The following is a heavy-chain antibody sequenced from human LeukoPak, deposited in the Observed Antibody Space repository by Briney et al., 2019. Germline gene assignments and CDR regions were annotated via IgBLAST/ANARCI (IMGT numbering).Heavy chain of an antibody. CDR1: CGSIRRYY. J-gene: IGHJ5*02. Sequence: SETLSLTCTVSCGSIRRYYWRLVRPPPRKGLEWDGDNYYSGSTNYNPSLKSRVTISVDTSKNQFSLKLSSVTAADTAVYYCARVVPAAMGDGDNWFDPWGQGTLVTVSS. V-gene: IGHV4-59*01. CDR3: ARVVPAAMGDGDNWFDP. CDR2: NYYSGST. D-gene: IGHD2-2*01.